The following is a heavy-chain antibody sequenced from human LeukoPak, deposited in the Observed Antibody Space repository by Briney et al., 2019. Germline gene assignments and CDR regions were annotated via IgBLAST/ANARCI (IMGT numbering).Heavy chain of an antibody. D-gene: IGHD2-2*01. CDR3: ARNPGTTPSTGRYLDY. Sequence: GGSLRLSCAASGFTFSNHAMSWVRQAPGKGLEWLSTISVNGGSTYSADSVKGRFTISRGNSKNTLSLQMNSLRVEDTAVYYCARNPGTTPSTGRYLDYWGQGILVTVSS. V-gene: IGHV3-23*01. J-gene: IGHJ4*02. CDR2: ISVNGGST. CDR1: GFTFSNHA.